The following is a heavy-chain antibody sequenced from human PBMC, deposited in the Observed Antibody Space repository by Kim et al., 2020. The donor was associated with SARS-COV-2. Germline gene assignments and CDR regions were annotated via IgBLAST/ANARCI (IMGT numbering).Heavy chain of an antibody. D-gene: IGHD2-15*01. CDR3: ARGGGGYCSGGSCYSDY. V-gene: IGHV3-21*01. J-gene: IGHJ4*02. CDR2: ISSSSSYI. Sequence: GGSLRLSCAASGFTFSSYSMNWVRQAPGKGLEWVSSISSSSSYIYYADSVKGRFTISRDNVKNSLYLQMNSLRAEDTAVYYCARGGGGYCSGGSCYSDYWGQGTLVTVSS. CDR1: GFTFSSYS.